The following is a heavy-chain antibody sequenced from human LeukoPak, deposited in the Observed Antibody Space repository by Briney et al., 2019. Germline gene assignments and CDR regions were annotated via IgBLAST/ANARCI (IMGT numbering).Heavy chain of an antibody. CDR2: INPNSGGT. V-gene: IGHV1-2*04. Sequence: ASVKVSCKASGYTFTSYYMHWVRQAPGQGLEWMGWINPNSGGTNYAQKFQGWVTMTRDTSISTAYMELSRLRSDDTAVYYCARSDLTTDYYYYGMDVWGQGTTVTVSS. J-gene: IGHJ6*02. CDR3: ARSDLTTDYYYYGMDV. CDR1: GYTFTSYY. D-gene: IGHD4-17*01.